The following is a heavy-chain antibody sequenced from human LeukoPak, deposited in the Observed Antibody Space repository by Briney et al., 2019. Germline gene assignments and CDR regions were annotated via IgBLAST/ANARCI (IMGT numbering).Heavy chain of an antibody. CDR2: IYTSEST. V-gene: IGHV4-61*02. Sequence: PSETLSLTCTVSGGSISSGNYYWSWIRQPAGKGLEWIGRIYTSESTNYNPSLKSRVTISVDTSKNQFSLKLSSVTAADTAVYYCARGNRPRYYDSRGIDYWGQGTLVTVSS. D-gene: IGHD3-22*01. J-gene: IGHJ4*02. CDR1: GGSISSGNYY. CDR3: ARGNRPRYYDSRGIDY.